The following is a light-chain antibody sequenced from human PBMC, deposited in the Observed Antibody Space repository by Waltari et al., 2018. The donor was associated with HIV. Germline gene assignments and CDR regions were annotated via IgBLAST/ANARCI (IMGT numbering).Light chain of an antibody. CDR3: QQSDSYPLT. V-gene: IGKV1-9*01. CDR2: GAS. Sequence: DIQLTQSPSFLSASVGARVSLTCRASRDVSNFLAWYQKKPGTAPKLLIYGASTLQSGVPSRFGGSGSGAQFTLTINSLQPDDFATYYCQQSDSYPLTFGQGTRL. J-gene: IGKJ5*01. CDR1: RDVSNF.